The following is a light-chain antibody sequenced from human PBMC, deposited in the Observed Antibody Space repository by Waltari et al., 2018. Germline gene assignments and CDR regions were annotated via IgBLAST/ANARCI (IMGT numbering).Light chain of an antibody. CDR2: YNS. CDR3: QVWDSTTDHRV. V-gene: IGLV3-21*04. CDR1: HIGDEN. Sequence: SYVLTQPPSVSVAPGKTARITCGGNHIGDENVNWYQQKPGQAPVGVIYYNSDRPSGIAERFSGSNSGNTATLTIRRVEAGDEADYYCQVWDSTTDHRVFGTGTKVTVL. J-gene: IGLJ1*01.